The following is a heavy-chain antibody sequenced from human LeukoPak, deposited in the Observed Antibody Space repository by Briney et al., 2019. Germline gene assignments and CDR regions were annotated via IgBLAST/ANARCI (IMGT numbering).Heavy chain of an antibody. CDR1: GGSISSSSYY. J-gene: IGHJ6*03. Sequence: SETLSLTCTVSGGSISSSSYYWGWIRQPPGKGLEWIGSIYYSGSTNYNPSLKSRVTTSVDTSKNQFSLKLSSVTAADTAVYYCARGPRYSSSRWNIYYYYYYMDVWGKGTTVTVSS. D-gene: IGHD6-13*01. V-gene: IGHV4-39*07. CDR2: IYYSGST. CDR3: ARGPRYSSSRWNIYYYYYYMDV.